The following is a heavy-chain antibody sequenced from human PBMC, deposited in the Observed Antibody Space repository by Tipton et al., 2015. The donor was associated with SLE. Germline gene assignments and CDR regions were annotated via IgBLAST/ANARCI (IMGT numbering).Heavy chain of an antibody. V-gene: IGHV4-34*01. CDR1: GGSFSGYY. D-gene: IGHD6-6*01. CDR3: ARGIVAAFYY. J-gene: IGHJ4*02. Sequence: GLVKPSETLSVTCAIYGGSFSGYYWSWIRQPPGKGLEWIGEINHSGTTNYNPSLKSRVTISVDTSKNQFSLKLSSVTAADTAVYYCARGIVAAFYYWGQGTLVTVSS. CDR2: INHSGTT.